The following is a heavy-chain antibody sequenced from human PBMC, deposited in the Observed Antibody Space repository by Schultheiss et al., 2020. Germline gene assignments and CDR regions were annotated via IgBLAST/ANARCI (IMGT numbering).Heavy chain of an antibody. CDR1: GFTFSSHA. D-gene: IGHD3-3*01. V-gene: IGHV3-23*01. CDR2: ISGSGGST. Sequence: GGSLRLSCAASGFTFSSHAMSWVRQAPGKGLEWVSGISGSGGSTYYADSMKGRFTISRDNSKNTLYVQMSSLRAEDTALYYCAKDQGYDLYGMDVWGRGTTVTVSS. CDR3: AKDQGYDLYGMDV. J-gene: IGHJ6*02.